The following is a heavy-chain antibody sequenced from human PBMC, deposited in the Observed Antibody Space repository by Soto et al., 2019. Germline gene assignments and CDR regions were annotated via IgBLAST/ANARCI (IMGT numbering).Heavy chain of an antibody. CDR1: GYTLTELS. J-gene: IGHJ6*03. CDR3: ATAAPTHRHMVRGVKKSAAYYYYMDV. V-gene: IGHV1-24*01. D-gene: IGHD3-10*01. Sequence: ASVKVSCKVSGYTLTELSMHWVRQAPGKGLEWMGGFDPEDGETIYAQKFQGRVTMTEDTSTDTAYMELSSLRSEDTAVYYCATAAPTHRHMVRGVKKSAAYYYYMDVWGKGTTVTVSS. CDR2: FDPEDGET.